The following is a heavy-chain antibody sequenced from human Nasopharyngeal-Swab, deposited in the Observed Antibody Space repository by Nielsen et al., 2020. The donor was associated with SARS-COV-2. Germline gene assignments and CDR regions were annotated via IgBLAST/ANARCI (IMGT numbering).Heavy chain of an antibody. D-gene: IGHD3-22*01. CDR2: IYPDDSNT. CDR3: ARGFWYDYDSIAYPTAFDY. V-gene: IGHV5-51*01. J-gene: IGHJ4*02. Sequence: VRQMPGKGLEWMGIIYPDDSNTRYSPSFQGHVTISVGKSTTSAYLQWSSLKASDSGIFYCARGFWYDYDSIAYPTAFDYWGQGTLVTVSS.